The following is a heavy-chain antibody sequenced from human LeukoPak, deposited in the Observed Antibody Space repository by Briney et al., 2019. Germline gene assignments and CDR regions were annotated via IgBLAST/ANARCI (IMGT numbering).Heavy chain of an antibody. D-gene: IGHD3-9*01. CDR1: GFTFSSYA. CDR2: ISGSGGST. J-gene: IGHJ6*02. CDR3: AKARDWLSPWMTGYYGMDV. V-gene: IGHV3-23*01. Sequence: PGGSLRLSCAASGFTFSSYAMSWVRQAPGKGLEWVSAISGSGGSTYYADSVKGRFTISRDNSKNTLYLQMNSLRAEDTAVYYCAKARDWLSPWMTGYYGMDVWGQGTLVTVSS.